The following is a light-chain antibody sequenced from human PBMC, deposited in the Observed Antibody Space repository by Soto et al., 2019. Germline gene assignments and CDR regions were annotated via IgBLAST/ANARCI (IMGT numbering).Light chain of an antibody. CDR2: EVS. V-gene: IGLV2-14*01. Sequence: QSALAQPASVSGSPGQSIAISCTGTSSDVGGYNYVSWYQQHPGKAPKLMLYEVSNRPSGVSNRFSGSKSGNTASLTISGLQAEDEADYYCSSYTTISTYDFGTGTQVTVL. CDR1: SSDVGGYNY. CDR3: SSYTTISTYD. J-gene: IGLJ1*01.